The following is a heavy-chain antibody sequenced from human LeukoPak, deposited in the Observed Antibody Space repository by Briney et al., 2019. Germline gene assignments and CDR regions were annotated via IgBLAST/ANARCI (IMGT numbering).Heavy chain of an antibody. V-gene: IGHV3-21*01. CDR1: GFTFSSYS. CDR2: ISSSSSYI. D-gene: IGHD5-18*01. CDR3: ARVEGIQLWLGDAFDI. J-gene: IGHJ3*02. Sequence: PGGSLRLSCAASGFTFSSYSMNWVRQAPGKGLEWVSSISSSSSYIYYADSVKGRFTISRDNAKNSLYLQMNSLRAEDTAVYYCARVEGIQLWLGDAFDIWGQGTMVTVSS.